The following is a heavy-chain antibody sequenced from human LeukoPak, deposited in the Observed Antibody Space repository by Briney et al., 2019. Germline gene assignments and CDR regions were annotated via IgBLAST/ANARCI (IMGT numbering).Heavy chain of an antibody. Sequence: GGSLRLSCTASGFTFSSYSMNWVRQAPGKGLEGVSSISTSSSYIYYADSVKGRFTISRDNARHSLYLQMNTLRAEDTAVYFCARGADGVSSNSRGWFDPWGQGTLVTVSS. CDR2: ISTSSSYI. D-gene: IGHD2-15*01. CDR3: ARGADGVSSNSRGWFDP. J-gene: IGHJ5*02. V-gene: IGHV3-21*01. CDR1: GFTFSSYS.